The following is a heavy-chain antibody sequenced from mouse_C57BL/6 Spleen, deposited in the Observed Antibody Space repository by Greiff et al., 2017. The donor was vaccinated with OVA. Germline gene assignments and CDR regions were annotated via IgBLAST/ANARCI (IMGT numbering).Heavy chain of an antibody. CDR2: ISSGSSTI. V-gene: IGHV5-17*01. D-gene: IGHD1-1*01. J-gene: IGHJ2*01. CDR1: GFTFSDYG. CDR3: ARTTVVSFDY. Sequence: EVQLQQSGGGLVKPGGSLKLSCAASGFTFSDYGMHWVRQAPEKGLEWVAYISSGSSTIYYADTVKGRFTISRDNAKNTLFLQMTSLRSEDTAMYYCARTTVVSFDYWGQGTTLTVSS.